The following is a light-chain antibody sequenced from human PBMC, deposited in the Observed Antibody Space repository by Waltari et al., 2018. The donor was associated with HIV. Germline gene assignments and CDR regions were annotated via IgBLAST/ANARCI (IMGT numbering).Light chain of an antibody. J-gene: IGLJ2*01. CDR1: SSNIGAAYD. Sequence: QSVLTQPPSVSGAPGQRVTISCTGGSSNIGAAYDVHWYQQIPGTAPKLLIPGNKNRPSGVPDRFSASKAGTSASLAITGLQAEDEADYFCQSYDRSLSASVVFGGGTKLTVL. V-gene: IGLV1-40*01. CDR2: GNK. CDR3: QSYDRSLSASVV.